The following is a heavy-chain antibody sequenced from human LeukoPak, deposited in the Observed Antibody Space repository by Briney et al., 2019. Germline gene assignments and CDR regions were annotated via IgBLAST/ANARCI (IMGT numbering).Heavy chain of an antibody. V-gene: IGHV4-39*01. CDR2: IYYSGST. D-gene: IGHD3-22*01. CDR3: ARQNRDSSGLYYFDF. Sequence: SETLSLTCTVSGGSISSSSYYWGWIRQPPGKGLEWIGSIYYSGSTYYNPSLRSPVTISVDTSKNQFSLKLSSVTATDTSVYYCARQNRDSSGLYYFDFWGQGTLVTVSS. CDR1: GGSISSSSYY. J-gene: IGHJ4*02.